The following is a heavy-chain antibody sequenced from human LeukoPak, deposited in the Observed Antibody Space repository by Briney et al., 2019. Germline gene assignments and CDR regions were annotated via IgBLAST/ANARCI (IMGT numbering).Heavy chain of an antibody. CDR3: ARSQAIMGYYYYGMDV. Sequence: GASVKVSCKASGYTFTGYYMHWVRQAPGQGLEWMGWINPNSGGTNYAQKFQGRVTMTRDTSISTAYMELSRLRSDDTAVYYCARSQAIMGYYYYGMDVWGQGTTVTVSS. J-gene: IGHJ6*02. D-gene: IGHD3-16*01. V-gene: IGHV1-2*02. CDR2: INPNSGGT. CDR1: GYTFTGYY.